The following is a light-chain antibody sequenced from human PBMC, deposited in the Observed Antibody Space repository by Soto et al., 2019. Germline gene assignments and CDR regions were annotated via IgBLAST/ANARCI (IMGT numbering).Light chain of an antibody. J-gene: IGKJ3*01. CDR2: GAS. CDR3: QLYGTSPGFT. Sequence: EIVLTQSPGTLSLSPGERATLSCRASQSVSSNSLAWYQQKPGQAPRLLIYGASSRATGIPDRFSGSGSGTDFALTISRLEPEDFAVYYCQLYGTSPGFTLGPGTKVDI. V-gene: IGKV3-20*01. CDR1: QSVSSNS.